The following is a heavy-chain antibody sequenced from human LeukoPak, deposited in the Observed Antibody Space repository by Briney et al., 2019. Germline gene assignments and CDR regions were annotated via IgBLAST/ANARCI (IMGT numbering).Heavy chain of an antibody. V-gene: IGHV3-30*18. J-gene: IGHJ6*02. Sequence: GSLKLSCSTSGFNFSSYCMHWVRQAPGKGLEWVAVISYDGSNKYYADSVKGRFTISRDNSKNTLYLQMNSLRAEDTAVYYCAKDPNDYGDRDDYYYGMDVWGQGTTVTVSS. CDR2: ISYDGSNK. CDR1: GFNFSSYC. CDR3: AKDPNDYGDRDDYYYGMDV. D-gene: IGHD4-17*01.